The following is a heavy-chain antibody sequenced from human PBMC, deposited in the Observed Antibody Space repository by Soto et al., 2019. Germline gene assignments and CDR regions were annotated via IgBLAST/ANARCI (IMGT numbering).Heavy chain of an antibody. Sequence: EVQLVEFGGGLVQPGGSLKLSCAASGFTFSGSAMHWVRQASGKGLEWVGRIRSKANSYATAYAASVKGRFTISRDDSKNTAYMQMNSLKTEDTAVYYCTSTTIAARPDYWGQVNLVTVSS. D-gene: IGHD6-6*01. CDR2: IRSKANSYAT. CDR1: GFTFSGSA. V-gene: IGHV3-73*01. J-gene: IGHJ4*02. CDR3: TSTTIAARPDY.